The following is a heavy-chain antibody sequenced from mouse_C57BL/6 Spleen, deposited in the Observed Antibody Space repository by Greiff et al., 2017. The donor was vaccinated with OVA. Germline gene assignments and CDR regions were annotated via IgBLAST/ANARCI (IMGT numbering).Heavy chain of an antibody. D-gene: IGHD2-4*01. J-gene: IGHJ3*01. CDR3: ARGDYDYDEGFAY. CDR2: IYPGSGNT. Sequence: QVQLKESGAELVRPGASVKLSCKASGYTFTDYYINWVKQRPGQGLEWIARIYPGSGNTYYNEKFKGKATLTAEKSSSTAYMQLSSLTSEDSAVYFGARGDYDYDEGFAYWGQGTLVTVSA. CDR1: GYTFTDYY. V-gene: IGHV1-76*01.